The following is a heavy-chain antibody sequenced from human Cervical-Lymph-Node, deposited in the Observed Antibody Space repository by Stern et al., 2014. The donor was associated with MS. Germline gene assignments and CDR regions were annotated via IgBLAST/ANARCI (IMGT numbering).Heavy chain of an antibody. CDR3: ARAGGIAAAPNGVGFDY. J-gene: IGHJ4*02. CDR2: IIPIFGTA. D-gene: IGHD6-13*01. Sequence: MQLVESGAEVKKPGSSGKVSCKASGGTFSSYAISWVRQAPGQGLEWMGGIIPIFGTANYAQKFQGRVTITADESTSTAYMELSSLRSEDTAVYYCARAGGIAAAPNGVGFDYWGQGTLVTVSS. CDR1: GGTFSSYA. V-gene: IGHV1-69*01.